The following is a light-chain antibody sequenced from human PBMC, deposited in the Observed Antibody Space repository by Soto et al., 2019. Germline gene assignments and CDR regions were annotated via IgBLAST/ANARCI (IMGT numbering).Light chain of an antibody. Sequence: ILMTQSPSSLSASVGDRVTMTCRASQSVGSYVNWYQEKPGEAPKVLIFAASSLQSGVPSRFSGSGSGTDFTLTISSLQPEDFATYYCQQSYSTAWTFGQGTKVDIK. CDR3: QQSYSTAWT. CDR2: AAS. CDR1: QSVGSY. J-gene: IGKJ1*01. V-gene: IGKV1-39*01.